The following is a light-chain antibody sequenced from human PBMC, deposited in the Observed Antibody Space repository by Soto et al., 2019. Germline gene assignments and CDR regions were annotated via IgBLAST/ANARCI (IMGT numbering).Light chain of an antibody. CDR3: QSYDSSLSGYVV. CDR1: SSNIGAGYD. CDR2: GNS. Sequence: QSVLTQPPSVSGAPGQRVTISCTGSSSNIGAGYDVDWYQQLPGTAPKLLIYGNSNRPSGVPDRFSGSKSGTSASLAITGLQAEDEADYYCQSYDSSLSGYVVFGRGTKLTVL. V-gene: IGLV1-40*01. J-gene: IGLJ2*01.